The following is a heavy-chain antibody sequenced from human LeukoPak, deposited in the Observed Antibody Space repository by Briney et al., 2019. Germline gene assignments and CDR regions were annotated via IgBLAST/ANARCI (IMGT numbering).Heavy chain of an antibody. CDR3: ARDRGADYVWGSYRY. D-gene: IGHD3-16*02. V-gene: IGHV1-69*06. J-gene: IGHJ4*02. CDR1: GGTFSSYA. CDR2: IIPIFGTA. Sequence: SVKVSCKASGGTFSSYAISWVRQAPGQGLEWMGGIIPIFGTANYAQKFQGRVTITADKSTSTAYMELSSLRSEDTAVYYCARDRGADYVWGSYRYWGQGTLVTVSP.